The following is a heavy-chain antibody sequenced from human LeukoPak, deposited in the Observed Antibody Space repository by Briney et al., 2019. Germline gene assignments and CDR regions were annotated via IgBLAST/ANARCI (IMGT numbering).Heavy chain of an antibody. D-gene: IGHD1-26*01. CDR3: ARGKSRGSHIDY. CDR1: GYSISSGYY. CDR2: IYESGST. V-gene: IGHV4-38-2*02. J-gene: IGHJ4*02. Sequence: SKTLSLTCTVSGYSISSGYYWGWIRQPPGKGLEWIGSIYESGSTYYNPSLKSRVTISVDTSKNHLSLRMNSVTAADTAVYYCARGKSRGSHIDYWGQGTLVTVSS.